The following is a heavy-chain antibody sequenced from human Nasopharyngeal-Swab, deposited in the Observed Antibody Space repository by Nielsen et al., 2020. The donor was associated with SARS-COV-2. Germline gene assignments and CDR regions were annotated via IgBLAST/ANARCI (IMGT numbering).Heavy chain of an antibody. CDR3: AKNTQTLSTVTIDY. V-gene: IGHV3-23*01. CDR1: GLTFNKYA. CDR2: ISGSGGST. J-gene: IGHJ4*02. D-gene: IGHD4-17*01. Sequence: GESLKISCGAPGLTFNKYAMSWVRQAPGKGLEWVSAISGSGGSTYYADSVKGRFTISRDNSKNTLYLQMNSLRAEDTAVYYCAKNTQTLSTVTIDYWGQGTLVTVSS.